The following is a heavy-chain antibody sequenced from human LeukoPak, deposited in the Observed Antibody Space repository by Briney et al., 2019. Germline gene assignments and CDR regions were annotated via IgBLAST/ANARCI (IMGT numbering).Heavy chain of an antibody. CDR1: GFTVRNNY. CDR3: ATGERMVRGDGVDY. CDR2: IYSGGST. Sequence: GGSLRLSCAASGFTVRNNYMSWVRQAPGKGLEWVSVIYSGGSTYYADSVKGRFTISRDNSKNTLYLQMNSLRAEDTDVYFCATGERMVRGDGVDYWGQGTLVTVSS. D-gene: IGHD3-10*01. V-gene: IGHV3-66*01. J-gene: IGHJ4*02.